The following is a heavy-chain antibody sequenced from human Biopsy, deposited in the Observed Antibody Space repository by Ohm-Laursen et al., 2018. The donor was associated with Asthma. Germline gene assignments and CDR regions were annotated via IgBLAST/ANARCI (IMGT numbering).Heavy chain of an antibody. CDR1: GDSIDSGDYS. CDR2: IYRNGDT. D-gene: IGHD2-21*02. Sequence: SQTLSLTCAVSGDSIDSGDYSWTWIRLSPGVGLEWIGYIYRNGDTYYNPTLKNRVTISIDRSKNQFSLRLRSVTAADTAVYYCARGWNCGGDCYSLDSWGQGTLVTVSS. J-gene: IGHJ4*02. V-gene: IGHV4-30-2*06. CDR3: ARGWNCGGDCYSLDS.